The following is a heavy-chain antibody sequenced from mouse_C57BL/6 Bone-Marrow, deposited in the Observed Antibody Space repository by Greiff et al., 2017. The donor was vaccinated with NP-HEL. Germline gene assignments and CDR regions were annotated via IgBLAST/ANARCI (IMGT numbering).Heavy chain of an antibody. CDR3: ARWGEDYAMDY. V-gene: IGHV1-55*01. J-gene: IGHJ4*01. CDR2: IHPGSGST. Sequence: QVQLQQPGAELVKPGASVKMSCKASGYTFTSYWITWVKQRPGQGLEWIGDIHPGSGSTNYNEKFKSKATLTVDTSSSTAYMQLSSLTSEDSAVYYCARWGEDYAMDYWGQGTSVTVSS. CDR1: GYTFTSYW.